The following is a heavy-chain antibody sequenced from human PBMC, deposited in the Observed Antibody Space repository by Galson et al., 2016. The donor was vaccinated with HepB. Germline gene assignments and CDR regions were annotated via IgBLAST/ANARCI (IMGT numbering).Heavy chain of an antibody. D-gene: IGHD1-26*01. Sequence: SLRLSCAASGFTFSRYGMHWVRQAPGEGLESVAFIWYDGTNKFYADSVKGRFTISRDNSKNTLYLQMNSLRVEDTAVYYCAKGLGMGGTYHDAFDMWGQGTKVTVSS. CDR2: IWYDGTNK. CDR1: GFTFSRYG. CDR3: AKGLGMGGTYHDAFDM. J-gene: IGHJ3*02. V-gene: IGHV3-33*06.